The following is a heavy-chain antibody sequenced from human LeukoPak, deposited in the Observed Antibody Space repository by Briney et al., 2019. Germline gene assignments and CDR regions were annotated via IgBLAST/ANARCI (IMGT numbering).Heavy chain of an antibody. CDR3: ARGRLLRYFDWLESGTGGDAFDI. V-gene: IGHV3-23*01. D-gene: IGHD3-9*01. J-gene: IGHJ3*02. CDR2: TIASGGST. Sequence: GGSLRLSCAASGFTFSSYAMTWVRQAPGKGLEWVSSTIASGGSTYYADSVKGRFTISRDNAKNSLYLQMNSLRAEDTAVYYCARGRLLRYFDWLESGTGGDAFDIWGQGTMVTVSS. CDR1: GFTFSSYA.